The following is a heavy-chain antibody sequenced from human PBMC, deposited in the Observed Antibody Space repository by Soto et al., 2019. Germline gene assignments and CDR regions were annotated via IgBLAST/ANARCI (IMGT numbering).Heavy chain of an antibody. CDR2: IIPIFGTA. J-gene: IGHJ4*02. CDR3: ATGARYSSGWFSEFDY. Sequence: GASVKVSCKASGGTFSSYAISWVRQAPGQGLEWMGGIIPIFGTANYAQKFQGRVTITADESTSTAYMELSSLRSEDTAVYYCATGARYSSGWFSEFDYWGQGTLVTVS. D-gene: IGHD6-19*01. CDR1: GGTFSSYA. V-gene: IGHV1-69*13.